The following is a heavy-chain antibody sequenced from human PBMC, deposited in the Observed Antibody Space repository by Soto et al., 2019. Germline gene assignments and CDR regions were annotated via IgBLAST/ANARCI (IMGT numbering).Heavy chain of an antibody. D-gene: IGHD7-27*01. J-gene: IGHJ5*02. Sequence: QVQLVESGGGVVQPGRSLRLSCAASGFTFSSYGMHWVRQAPGKGLEWVAVISYDGSNKYYADSVKGRFTISRDNSKNTLYLQMNSLRAEDTAVYYCAKRSSLGWFDPWGQGTLVTVSS. CDR3: AKRSSLGWFDP. V-gene: IGHV3-30*18. CDR1: GFTFSSYG. CDR2: ISYDGSNK.